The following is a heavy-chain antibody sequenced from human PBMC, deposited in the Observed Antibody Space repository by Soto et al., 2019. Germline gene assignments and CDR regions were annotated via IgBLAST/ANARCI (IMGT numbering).Heavy chain of an antibody. V-gene: IGHV3-23*01. CDR2: VTGSGST. CDR1: GLTLSNYA. CDR3: AKSLRTTAATGYWFDP. D-gene: IGHD4-17*01. Sequence: EVQVLESGGGLVQPGGSLRLSCIASGLTLSNYAMTWVRQAPGRGQEWVSTVTGSGSTYYADSVKCRFTIFRDNSNNILYLQMNSLIAEDTAIYYCAKSLRTTAATGYWFDPWGQGSQVTVSS. J-gene: IGHJ5*02.